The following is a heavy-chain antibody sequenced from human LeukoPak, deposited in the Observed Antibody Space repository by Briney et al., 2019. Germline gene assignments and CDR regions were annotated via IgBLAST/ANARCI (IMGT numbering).Heavy chain of an antibody. CDR1: GGSISSYY. CDR3: AREPFNPYGGNDHHFDY. J-gene: IGHJ4*02. CDR2: IYTSGST. Sequence: SETLSLTCTVSGGSISSYYWSWIRQPAGKGLEWIGRIYTSGSTNYNPSLKSRVTMSVDTSKNQFSLKLSSVTAADTAVYYCAREPFNPYGGNDHHFDYWGQGTLVTVSS. D-gene: IGHD4-23*01. V-gene: IGHV4-4*07.